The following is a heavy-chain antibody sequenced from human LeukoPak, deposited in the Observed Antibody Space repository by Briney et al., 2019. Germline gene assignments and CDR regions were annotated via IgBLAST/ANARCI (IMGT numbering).Heavy chain of an antibody. J-gene: IGHJ5*02. CDR2: INHSGST. V-gene: IGHV4-34*01. CDR1: GGSFSGYY. D-gene: IGHD3-3*01. Sequence: SETLSLTCAVYGGSFSGYYWSWIRQPPGKGLEWIGEINHSGSTNYNPSLKSRVTISVDTSKNQFSLKLSSVTAADTAVYYCARGAISWSGLFNWFDPWGQGTLVTVSS. CDR3: ARGAISWSGLFNWFDP.